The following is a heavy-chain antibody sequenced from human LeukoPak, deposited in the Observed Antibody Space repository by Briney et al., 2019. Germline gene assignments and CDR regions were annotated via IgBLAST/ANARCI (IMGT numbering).Heavy chain of an antibody. J-gene: IGHJ6*02. V-gene: IGHV3-66*02. D-gene: IGHD6-6*01. CDR2: IYSGGST. CDR3: ARVGSSPTWYYGMDV. Sequence: GGSLRLSCAASGFTVSSNYMSWVRQAPGKGLEWVSVIYSGGSTYYADSVKGRFTISRDNSKNTLYLQMNSLRAEDTAVYYCARVGSSPTWYYGMDVWGQGTTVTVSS. CDR1: GFTVSSNY.